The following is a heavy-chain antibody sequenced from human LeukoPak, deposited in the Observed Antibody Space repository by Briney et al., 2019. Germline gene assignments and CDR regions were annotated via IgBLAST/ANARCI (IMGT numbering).Heavy chain of an antibody. CDR2: IQDDGATT. Sequence: PGGSLRLSCAASGLTFSNFPMHWVRQAPGKGLEWVALIQDDGATTHYVDSVRGRFTISRDNSKITVYLQMNSLKPDDTAVYYCATQSITLVVVISPFDYWGQGTLVTVSS. J-gene: IGHJ4*02. CDR3: ATQSITLVVVISPFDY. D-gene: IGHD3-22*01. CDR1: GLTFSNFP. V-gene: IGHV3-30*02.